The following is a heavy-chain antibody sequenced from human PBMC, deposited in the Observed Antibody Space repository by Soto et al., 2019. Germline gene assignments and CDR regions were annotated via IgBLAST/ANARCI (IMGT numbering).Heavy chain of an antibody. J-gene: IGHJ6*02. CDR1: GFTFNTYS. Sequence: QVQLEESGGGVVQPGRSLRLSCEASGFTFNTYSIHWVRQAPGKGLEWVAVTTFDGINKYNADSVKGRFTISRDASKKTVYLQMNSLTTEDTAVYFCARETDGMDVWGQGTTVTVSS. V-gene: IGHV3-30*19. CDR2: TTFDGINK. CDR3: ARETDGMDV.